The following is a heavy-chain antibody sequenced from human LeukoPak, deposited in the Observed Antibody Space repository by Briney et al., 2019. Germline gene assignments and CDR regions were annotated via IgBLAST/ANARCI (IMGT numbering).Heavy chain of an antibody. J-gene: IGHJ4*02. D-gene: IGHD1-26*01. Sequence: PRGTLRLSCAGPGVTPKTHGKRWGGQSPGEGVGWVSGIGGYDHSTYYPDSLKGRFTNSKDTSKNTLYLQMNSLTAGDTAVYYCAKDSHSGYFDYWGQGTLVTVSS. V-gene: IGHV3-23*01. CDR1: GVTPKTHG. CDR3: AKDSHSGYFDY. CDR2: IGGYDHST.